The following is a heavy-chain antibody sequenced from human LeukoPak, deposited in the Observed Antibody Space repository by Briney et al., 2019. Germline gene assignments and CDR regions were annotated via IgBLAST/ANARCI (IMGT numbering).Heavy chain of an antibody. CDR3: ARPNITPYYDSRGYDAFDV. Sequence: GESLKISCKGSGYRFNAYWIAWVRQLPGKGLEWMGIIYPDDSDTRYSPSFQGQVTISADKSVRTAYLQWSSLKASDTAMYYCARPNITPYYDSRGYDAFDVWGQGTMVTVSS. CDR1: GYRFNAYW. V-gene: IGHV5-51*01. D-gene: IGHD3-22*01. CDR2: IYPDDSDT. J-gene: IGHJ3*01.